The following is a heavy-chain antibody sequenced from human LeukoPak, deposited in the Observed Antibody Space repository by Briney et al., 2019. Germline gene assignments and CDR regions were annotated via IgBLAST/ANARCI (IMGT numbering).Heavy chain of an antibody. CDR1: GGSFSGYY. CDR2: INHSGST. J-gene: IGHJ3*02. CDR3: ARVWELSDAFDI. D-gene: IGHD1-26*01. V-gene: IGHV4-34*01. Sequence: SETLSLTCAVYGGSFSGYYWSWIRQPPGKGLEWIGEINHSGSTNYNPSLKSRVTISVDTSKNQFSLKLSSVTAADAAVYYCARVWELSDAFDIWGQGTMVTVSS.